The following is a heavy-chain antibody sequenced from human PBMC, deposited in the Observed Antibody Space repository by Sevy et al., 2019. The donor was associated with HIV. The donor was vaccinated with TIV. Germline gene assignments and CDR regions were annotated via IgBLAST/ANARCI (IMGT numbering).Heavy chain of an antibody. CDR2: IYYSGST. J-gene: IGHJ6*02. CDR3: ARSPPLRYGDYYYGMDV. Sequence: SETLSLTCTVSGGSVSSGSYYWSWIRQPPGKGLEWIGYIYYSGSTNYNPSLKSRVTISVDTSKNQFSLKLSSVTAADTAVYYRARSPPLRYGDYYYGMDVWGQGTTVTVSS. V-gene: IGHV4-61*01. D-gene: IGHD4-17*01. CDR1: GGSVSSGSYY.